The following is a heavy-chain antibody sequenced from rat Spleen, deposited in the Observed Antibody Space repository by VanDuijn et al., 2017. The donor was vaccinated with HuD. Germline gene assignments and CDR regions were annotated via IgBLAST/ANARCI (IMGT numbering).Heavy chain of an antibody. CDR2: ILYDGSRT. D-gene: IGHD1-7*01. V-gene: IGHV5S10*01. CDR1: GFTFSDYN. Sequence: EVQLVESGGGLVQPGRSLKLSCAASGFTFSDYNMAWVRQAPKKGLEWVATILYDGSRTYYRDSVKGRFTISRDNGNSTLYLQMDSLRSEDTATYYCARRHYGYADYFDYWGQGVMVTVSS. CDR3: ARRHYGYADYFDY. J-gene: IGHJ2*01.